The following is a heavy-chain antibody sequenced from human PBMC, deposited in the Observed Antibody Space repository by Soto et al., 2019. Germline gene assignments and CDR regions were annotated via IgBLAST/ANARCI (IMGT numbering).Heavy chain of an antibody. Sequence: PSETLSLTCTVSGGSVSSGSYYWSWIRQPPGKGLEWIGYIYYSGSTNYNPSLKSRVTISVDTSKNQFSLKLSSVTAADTAVYYCARDQSYDFWSGPSKEGMDVWGQGTTVTVSS. CDR2: IYYSGST. V-gene: IGHV4-61*01. J-gene: IGHJ6*02. D-gene: IGHD3-3*01. CDR3: ARDQSYDFWSGPSKEGMDV. CDR1: GGSVSSGSYY.